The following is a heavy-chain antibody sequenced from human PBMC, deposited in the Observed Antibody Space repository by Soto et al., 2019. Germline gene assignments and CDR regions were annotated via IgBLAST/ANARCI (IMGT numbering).Heavy chain of an antibody. Sequence: SETLSLTCTVSGDSISTFYWGWMRQSPGKELEWIGYVYYTGSTNYNPSLKSRVTISVDRSKNQFSLKLTSANAADTAVYYCARGRTVRNYADDSSDYFYFFDYWGQGTKVTVSS. J-gene: IGHJ4*02. CDR2: VYYTGST. CDR1: GDSISTFY. CDR3: ARGRTVRNYADDSSDYFYFFDY. V-gene: IGHV4-59*01. D-gene: IGHD3-22*01.